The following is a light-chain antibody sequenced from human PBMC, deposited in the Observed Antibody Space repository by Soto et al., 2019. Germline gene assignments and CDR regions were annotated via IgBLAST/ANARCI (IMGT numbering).Light chain of an antibody. Sequence: DIVLTQSPGTLSLSPGQRATLSCRASETVRSNFLTWYQQKPGQAPRLLISGASTRATGIPDRFSGSGSGTDFTRTISRVESEDFAMYYCQQYGGSPLLTFGGGTKLEI. CDR2: GAS. CDR1: ETVRSNF. J-gene: IGKJ4*01. CDR3: QQYGGSPLLT. V-gene: IGKV3-20*01.